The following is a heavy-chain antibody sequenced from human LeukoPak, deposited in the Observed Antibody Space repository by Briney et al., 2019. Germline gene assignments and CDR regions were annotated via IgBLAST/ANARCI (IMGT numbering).Heavy chain of an antibody. J-gene: IGHJ4*02. Sequence: ASVKVSCKVSGYTLTELSMHWVRQAPGKGLEWMGGFDPEDGETIYAQKFQGRVTMTEDTSTDTAYMELNSLRSEDTAVYYCATDWPVIAVAGTDYWGQGTLVTVSS. V-gene: IGHV1-24*01. CDR1: GYTLTELS. D-gene: IGHD6-19*01. CDR2: FDPEDGET. CDR3: ATDWPVIAVAGTDY.